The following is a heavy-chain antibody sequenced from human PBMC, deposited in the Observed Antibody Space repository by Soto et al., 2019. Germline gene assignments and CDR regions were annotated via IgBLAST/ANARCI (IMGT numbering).Heavy chain of an antibody. CDR3: AKDIYDSSGYSPNFDY. D-gene: IGHD3-22*01. Sequence: GGSLRLSCAASGFTFSSYAMSWVRQAPGKGLEWVSAISGSGGSTYYADSVKGRFTISRDNSKNTLYLQMNSLRAEDTAVYYCAKDIYDSSGYSPNFDYWGQGTLVTVSS. CDR2: ISGSGGST. V-gene: IGHV3-23*01. J-gene: IGHJ4*02. CDR1: GFTFSSYA.